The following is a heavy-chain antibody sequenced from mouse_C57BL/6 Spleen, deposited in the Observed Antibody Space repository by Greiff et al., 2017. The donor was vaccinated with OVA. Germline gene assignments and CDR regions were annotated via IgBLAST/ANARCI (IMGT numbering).Heavy chain of an antibody. D-gene: IGHD1-1*01. J-gene: IGHJ2*01. CDR2: ISYDGSN. Sequence: EVKLVESGPGLVKPSQSLSLTCSVTGYSITSGYYWNWIRQFPGNKLEWMGYISYDGSNNYNPSLKNRISITRDTSKNQFFLKLNSVTTEDTATYYCARSSIYYYGSYYFDYWGQGTTLTVSS. CDR3: ARSSIYYYGSYYFDY. CDR1: GYSITSGYY. V-gene: IGHV3-6*01.